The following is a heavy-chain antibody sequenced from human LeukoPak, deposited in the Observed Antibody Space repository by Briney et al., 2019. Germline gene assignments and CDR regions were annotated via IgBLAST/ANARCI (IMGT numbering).Heavy chain of an antibody. CDR2: IKQDGSEK. J-gene: IGHJ6*02. CDR1: GFTFSSYW. D-gene: IGHD4-17*01. CDR3: ARGMTTVTTGVWGSFYYYYGMDV. Sequence: GALRLSCAASGFTFSSYWMSWVRQAPGKGLEWVANIKQDGSEKYYVDSVKGRFTISRDNAKNSLYLQMNSLRAEDTAVYYCARGMTTVTTGVWGSFYYYYGMDVWGQGTTVTVSS. V-gene: IGHV3-7*01.